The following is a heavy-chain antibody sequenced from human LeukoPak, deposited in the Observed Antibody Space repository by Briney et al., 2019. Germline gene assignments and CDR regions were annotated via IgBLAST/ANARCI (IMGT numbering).Heavy chain of an antibody. CDR1: GFISSSYW. D-gene: IGHD4-17*01. CDR3: ARSRTYGDYGRGLDY. CDR2: INTDGFST. J-gene: IGHJ4*02. V-gene: IGHV3-74*01. Sequence: GGSLRLSCAASGFISSSYWMHWVRQPPGKGLVYIACINTDGFSTSYADSVKGRFTISRDNAKNTLYLQMNSLRAKDTAVYYCARSRTYGDYGRGLDYWGQGTLVTVSS.